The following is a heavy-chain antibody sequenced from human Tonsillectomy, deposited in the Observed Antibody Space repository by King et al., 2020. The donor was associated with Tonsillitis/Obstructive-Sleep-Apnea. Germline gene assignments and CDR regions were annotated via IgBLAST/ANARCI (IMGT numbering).Heavy chain of an antibody. V-gene: IGHV7-4-1*02. CDR2: INTNTGNP. J-gene: IGHJ6*03. Sequence: VQLVESGSELKKPGASVKVSCKASGYTFTSYAMNWVRQAPGQGLEWMGWINTNTGNPTYAQRFTGRFVFSLDTSVSTAYLQISSLKAEDTAVYYCARTSGITIFGVVITYYYYMDVWGKGTTVTVSS. D-gene: IGHD3-3*01. CDR1: GYTFTSYA. CDR3: ARTSGITIFGVVITYYYYMDV.